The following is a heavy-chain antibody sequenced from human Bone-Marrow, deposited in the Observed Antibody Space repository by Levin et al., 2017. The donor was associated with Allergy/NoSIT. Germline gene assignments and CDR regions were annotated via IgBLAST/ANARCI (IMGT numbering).Heavy chain of an antibody. CDR1: GGSISGYY. V-gene: IGHV4-59*01. Sequence: ESLKISCTVSGGSISGYYWSWIRQPPGKGLEWIAYIYYSGSTNYNPSLKSRVTISVDTSKNQFSLKLSSVTAADTAVYYCARDSSLTIAYYWGQGTLVTVSS. D-gene: IGHD4/OR15-4a*01. CDR3: ARDSSLTIAYY. CDR2: IYYSGST. J-gene: IGHJ4*02.